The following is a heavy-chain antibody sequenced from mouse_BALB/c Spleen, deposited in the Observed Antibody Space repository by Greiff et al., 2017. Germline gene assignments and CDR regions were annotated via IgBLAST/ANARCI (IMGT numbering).Heavy chain of an antibody. D-gene: IGHD6-1*01. Sequence: DVHLVESGGGLVQPGGSRKLSCAASGFTFSDYGMAWVRQAPGKGPEWVAFISNLAYSIYYADTVTGRFTISRENAKNTLYLEMSSLRSEDTAMYYCAREGASYAMDYWGQGTSVTVSS. CDR1: GFTFSDYG. CDR2: ISNLAYSI. CDR3: AREGASYAMDY. V-gene: IGHV5-15*02. J-gene: IGHJ4*01.